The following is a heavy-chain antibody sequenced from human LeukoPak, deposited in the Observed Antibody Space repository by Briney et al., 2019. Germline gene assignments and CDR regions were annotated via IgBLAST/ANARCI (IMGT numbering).Heavy chain of an antibody. CDR1: GYSFSSHW. J-gene: IGHJ4*02. Sequence: GESLKISCEGSGYSFSSHWIAWVRQMPGKGLEWMGTINPSDSSSRYNPSFEGQVTMSADKSISTAYLQWRSLKASDAAMYYCTRQLREVPDVFDYWGQGTLVTVSS. CDR2: INPSDSSS. CDR3: TRQLREVPDVFDY. V-gene: IGHV5-51*01.